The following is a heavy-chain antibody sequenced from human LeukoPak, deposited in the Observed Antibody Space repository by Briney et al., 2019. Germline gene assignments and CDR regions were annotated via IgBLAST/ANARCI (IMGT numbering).Heavy chain of an antibody. J-gene: IGHJ4*02. CDR3: ARDFPPTSVARNFDS. CDR1: GDSISSSSHY. Sequence: SETLSLTCTVSGDSISSSSHYWGWIRQPPGKGLEWIGSIYYSGVTYYNPSLKSRVSISVDTSKNQFSLKLNSMTAADTAFYYCARDFPPTSVARNFDSWGQGTLVTVSS. V-gene: IGHV4-39*07. D-gene: IGHD4-23*01. CDR2: IYYSGVT.